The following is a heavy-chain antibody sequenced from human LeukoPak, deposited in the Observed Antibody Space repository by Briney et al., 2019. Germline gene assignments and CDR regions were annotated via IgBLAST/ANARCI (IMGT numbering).Heavy chain of an antibody. CDR2: IKQDGSEK. CDR3: AREAGGYSGYDLYYYYYYYMDV. D-gene: IGHD5-12*01. CDR1: GFTFSSYW. V-gene: IGHV3-7*01. Sequence: GGSLRLSCAASGFTFSSYWMSWVRQAPGKGLEWVANIKQDGSEKYYVDSVKGRFTISRDNAKNSLYLQMNSLRAEDTAVYYCAREAGGYSGYDLYYYYYYYMDVWGKGTTVTVSS. J-gene: IGHJ6*03.